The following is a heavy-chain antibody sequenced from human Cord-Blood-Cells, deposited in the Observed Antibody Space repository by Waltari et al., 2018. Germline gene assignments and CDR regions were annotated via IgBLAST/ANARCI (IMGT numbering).Heavy chain of an antibody. CDR2: VDPEDGET. CDR1: GYTLTELS. J-gene: IGHJ4*02. V-gene: IGHV1-24*01. D-gene: IGHD3-22*01. CDR3: ATGSGDSSGYYYYFDY. Sequence: QVQLVQSGAEVKKPGASVKVSCKVSGYTLTELSIPWVRQAPGKGREWMGGVDPEDGETIYAQKFQGRVTMTEDTSTDKADMELSSLRSEDTAVYDCATGSGDSSGYYYYFDYWGQGTLVTVSS.